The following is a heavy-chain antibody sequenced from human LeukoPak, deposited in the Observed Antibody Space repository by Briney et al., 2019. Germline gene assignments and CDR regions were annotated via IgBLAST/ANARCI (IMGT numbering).Heavy chain of an antibody. D-gene: IGHD5-18*01. CDR3: AREGIQLWLDLSY. J-gene: IGHJ4*02. Sequence: GASVKVSCKASGYTFTSYYIHWVRQAPGQGLEWMGIINPSGGTTSYAQKFQGRVTMTRDTSTSTVYMELRSLRSDDTAVYYCAREGIQLWLDLSYWGQGTLVTVSS. CDR1: GYTFTSYY. V-gene: IGHV1-46*01. CDR2: INPSGGTT.